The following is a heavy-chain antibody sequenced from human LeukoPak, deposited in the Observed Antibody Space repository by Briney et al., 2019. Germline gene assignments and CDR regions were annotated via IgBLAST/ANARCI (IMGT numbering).Heavy chain of an antibody. D-gene: IGHD6-25*01. Sequence: PGGSLRLSCAASGFSFSNYDMHWVRQAPGKGLEWVAVISYDGSNKYYADSVKGRFTISRDNSKNTLYLQMNSLRAEDTAVYYCAEDPSARLGYFQHWGQGTLVTVPS. CDR1: GFSFSNYD. V-gene: IGHV3-30*18. CDR2: ISYDGSNK. CDR3: AEDPSARLGYFQH. J-gene: IGHJ1*01.